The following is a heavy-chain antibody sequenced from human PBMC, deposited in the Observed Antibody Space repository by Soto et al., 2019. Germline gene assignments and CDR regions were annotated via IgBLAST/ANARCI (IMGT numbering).Heavy chain of an antibody. V-gene: IGHV1-58*01. Sequence: ASVKVSCKASGFTVSNSAVQWVRQARGQRLEWIGWIVVGSGNTNYAQKFQERVTITRDMSTNTAYMELSSLRSEDTAVYYCAAVWNFWSGYYNFEYWGQGTPVTVSS. D-gene: IGHD3-3*01. CDR3: AAVWNFWSGYYNFEY. J-gene: IGHJ4*02. CDR1: GFTVSNSA. CDR2: IVVGSGNT.